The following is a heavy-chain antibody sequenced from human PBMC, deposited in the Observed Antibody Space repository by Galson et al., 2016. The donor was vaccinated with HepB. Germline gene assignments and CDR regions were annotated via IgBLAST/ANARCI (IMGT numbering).Heavy chain of an antibody. CDR1: GFTLSNYA. D-gene: IGHD2-21*02. CDR3: AKDVAESPFVVVVTAADY. CDR2: ISAGGGST. V-gene: IGHV3-23*01. J-gene: IGHJ4*02. Sequence: LRLSCAASGFTLSNYAMTWVRQAPGKGLEWVSAISAGGGSTYYADSVKGRFTVSRDNSKDTLYLQIITLRAEDTATYYCAKDVAESPFVVVVTAADYWGQGTLVTVSS.